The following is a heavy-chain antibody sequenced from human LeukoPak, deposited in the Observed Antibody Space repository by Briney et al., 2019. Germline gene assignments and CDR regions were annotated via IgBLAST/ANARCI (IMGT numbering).Heavy chain of an antibody. D-gene: IGHD1-20*01. CDR2: IIPIFGTA. CDR1: GGTFSSYA. Sequence: GASVKVSCKASGGTFSSYAISWVRQAPGQGLEWMGGIIPIFGTANFAQKFQGRVTITTDESTSTAYMELSSLRSEDTAVYYCAAGRGVTGNTFDYWGQGTLVTVSS. V-gene: IGHV1-69*05. CDR3: AAGRGVTGNTFDY. J-gene: IGHJ4*02.